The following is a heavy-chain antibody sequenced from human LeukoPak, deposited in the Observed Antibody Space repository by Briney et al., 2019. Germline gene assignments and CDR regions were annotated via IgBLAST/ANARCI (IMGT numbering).Heavy chain of an antibody. CDR2: IYSSGST. D-gene: IGHD2-15*01. V-gene: IGHV4-4*07. J-gene: IGHJ5*02. CDR1: GDSISNYY. CDR3: AKVVAVDQRLSYNWFDP. Sequence: PSETLSLTCTVPGDSISNYYWTWLRQPAGQGLEWLGRIYSSGSTNYNPSLKSRVTMSVDRTKNQHALRLSSVTAADTAVYYCAKVVAVDQRLSYNWFDPWGQGTLFTVSS.